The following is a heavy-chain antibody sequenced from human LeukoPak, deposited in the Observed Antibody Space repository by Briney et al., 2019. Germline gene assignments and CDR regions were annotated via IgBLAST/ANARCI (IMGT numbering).Heavy chain of an antibody. D-gene: IGHD2-2*01. CDR3: ARVAEDCSSTSCYAGVDN. CDR2: ISAYNGNT. J-gene: IGHJ1*01. V-gene: IGHV1-18*01. Sequence: GASVKFSCKASGGTFSSYAISWVRQAPGQGLEWMGWISAYNGNTNYAQKLQGRVTMTTDTSTSTAYMELRSLRSDDTAVYYCARVAEDCSSTSCYAGVDNWGQGTLGTLSS. CDR1: GGTFSSYA.